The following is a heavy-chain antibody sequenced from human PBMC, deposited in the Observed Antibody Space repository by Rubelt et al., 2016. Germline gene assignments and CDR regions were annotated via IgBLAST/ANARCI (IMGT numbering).Heavy chain of an antibody. CDR3: ARYTPSGSGIDY. CDR2: INPNSGGT. J-gene: IGHJ4*02. D-gene: IGHD3-10*01. Sequence: INPNSGGTNYAQKFQGRVTMTRDTSISTAYMELSRLRSDDTAVYYCARYTPSGSGIDYWGQGTLVTVSS. V-gene: IGHV1-2*02.